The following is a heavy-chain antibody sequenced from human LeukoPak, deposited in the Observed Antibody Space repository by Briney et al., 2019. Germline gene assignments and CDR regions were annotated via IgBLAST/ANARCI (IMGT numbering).Heavy chain of an antibody. D-gene: IGHD6-19*01. CDR2: ISYDGSNK. CDR1: GFTFSSYA. J-gene: IGHJ4*01. V-gene: IGHV3-30*04. Sequence: GGSLRLSCAASGFTFSSYAMHWVRQAPGKGLEWVAVISYDGSNKYYADSVKGRFTISRDNSKNTLYLQMNSLRAEDTAVYYCARGGIAVATKADYWGQEPWSPSPQ. CDR3: ARGGIAVATKADY.